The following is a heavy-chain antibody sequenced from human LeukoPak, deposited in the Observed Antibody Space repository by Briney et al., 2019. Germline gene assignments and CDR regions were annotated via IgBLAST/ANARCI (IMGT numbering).Heavy chain of an antibody. D-gene: IGHD5-12*01. Sequence: SQTLSLTCTVSGGSINSAGYYWTWIRQHPGKGLEWIGYIYYGGNTYYNPSLKNRLTISVDMSKNQFSLKLSSVTAADTAVFYCARGYSGSPYYFSMDVWGKGTTVTVSS. CDR2: IYYGGNT. V-gene: IGHV4-31*03. CDR1: GGSINSAGYY. J-gene: IGHJ6*04. CDR3: ARGYSGSPYYFSMDV.